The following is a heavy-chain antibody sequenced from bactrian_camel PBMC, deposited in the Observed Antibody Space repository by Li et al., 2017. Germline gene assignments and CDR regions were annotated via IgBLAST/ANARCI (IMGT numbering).Heavy chain of an antibody. D-gene: IGHD1*01. V-gene: IGHV3S1*01. Sequence: RLSCAASGFTFSSYWMFWVRQAPGKGLEWVSTITTDGSSTYYTDSVEGRFTLTRDNAKNTAYLQMNSLKPEDTAVYYCAADVRRSKCLADNFPIDYSTWGQGTQVTVS. CDR1: GFTFSSYW. CDR3: AADVRRSKCLADNFPIDYST. CDR2: ITTDGSST. J-gene: IGHJ6*01.